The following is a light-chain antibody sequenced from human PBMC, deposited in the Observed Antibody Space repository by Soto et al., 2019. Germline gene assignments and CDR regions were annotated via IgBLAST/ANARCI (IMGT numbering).Light chain of an antibody. CDR1: QSISSN. CDR2: RAS. J-gene: IGKJ1*01. Sequence: EIVMTQSPAPLSVSPGERATLSCRASQSISSNLAWYQQKPCQTPMLLIYRASTRATGIPARFSGSGSGTDFTLTISSLQSEAFAVYYGQHYNNWPPWTFGKGTKVE. CDR3: QHYNNWPPWT. V-gene: IGKV3-15*01.